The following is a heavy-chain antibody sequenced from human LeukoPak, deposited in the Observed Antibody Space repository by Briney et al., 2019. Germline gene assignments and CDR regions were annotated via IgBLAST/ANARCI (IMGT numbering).Heavy chain of an antibody. CDR1: GYTFTNFG. CDR2: ISGYNGNT. CDR3: ARADSGYDSGAFDI. J-gene: IGHJ3*02. V-gene: IGHV1-18*01. Sequence: ASVKVSCKAFGYTFTNFGVSWVRQVPGQGLEWMGWISGYNGNTNYGQKVRGRVTMNTDTSTATAYMELRSLRSDDTAVYYCARADSGYDSGAFDIWGQGTMLTVSS. D-gene: IGHD5-12*01.